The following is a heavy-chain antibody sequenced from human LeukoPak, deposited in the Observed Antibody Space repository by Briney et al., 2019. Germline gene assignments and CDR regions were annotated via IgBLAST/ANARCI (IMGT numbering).Heavy chain of an antibody. Sequence: GGSLRLSCAASGFTFSSYAMSWVRQAPGKGLEWVSAISGSGGSTDYADSVKGRFTISRDNSKNTLYLQMNTLRAEDTAVYYCAASSSWYYFDYWGRGTLVTVSS. CDR3: AASSSWYYFDY. V-gene: IGHV3-23*01. D-gene: IGHD6-13*01. CDR2: ISGSGGST. CDR1: GFTFSSYA. J-gene: IGHJ4*02.